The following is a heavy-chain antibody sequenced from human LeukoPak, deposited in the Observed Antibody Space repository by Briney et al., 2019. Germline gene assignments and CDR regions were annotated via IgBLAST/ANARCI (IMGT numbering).Heavy chain of an antibody. CDR1: GFTFSSYE. D-gene: IGHD3-10*01. Sequence: GGSLRLSCAASGFTFSSYEMNWVRQAPGKGLGWVSYISSSGSTIYYADSVKGRFTISRDNAKNSLYLQMNSLRAEDTAVYYCARTPTYYGSATYLDYWGQGTLVTVSS. V-gene: IGHV3-48*03. CDR2: ISSSGSTI. CDR3: ARTPTYYGSATYLDY. J-gene: IGHJ4*02.